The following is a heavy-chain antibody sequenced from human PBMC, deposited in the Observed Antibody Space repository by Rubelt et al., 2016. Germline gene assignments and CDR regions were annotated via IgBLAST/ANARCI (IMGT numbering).Heavy chain of an antibody. CDR2: IIPILGIA. CDR1: GGTFSSYA. V-gene: IGHV1-69*04. D-gene: IGHD3-22*01. Sequence: VSCKASGGTFSSYAISWVRQAPGQGLEWMGRIIPILGIANYAQKFQGRVTITADKSTSTAYMELSSLRSEDTAVYYCARDRGAYYDSSGSYFDYWGQGTLVTVSS. CDR3: ARDRGAYYDSSGSYFDY. J-gene: IGHJ4*02.